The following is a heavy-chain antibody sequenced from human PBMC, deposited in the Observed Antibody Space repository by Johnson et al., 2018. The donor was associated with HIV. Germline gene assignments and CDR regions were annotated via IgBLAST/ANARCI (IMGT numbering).Heavy chain of an antibody. D-gene: IGHD3-22*01. J-gene: IGHJ3*02. CDR3: ARDTDYYDSSGYPNAFDI. CDR2: IYSGGNT. V-gene: IGHV3-66*01. Sequence: VQLVESGGGLVQPGGSLRLSCAASGFTVSSNYMSWVRQAPGKGLEWVSVIYSGGNTYYADSVKGRFTISRDNSKNTLYLQMNSLRAEDTAVDYCARDTDYYDSSGYPNAFDIWGQGTMVTVSS. CDR1: GFTVSSNY.